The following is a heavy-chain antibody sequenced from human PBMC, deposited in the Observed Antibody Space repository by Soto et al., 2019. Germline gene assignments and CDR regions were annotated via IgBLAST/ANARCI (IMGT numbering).Heavy chain of an antibody. V-gene: IGHV1-69*06. J-gene: IGHJ6*02. CDR2: IIPIFGTA. CDR3: ARDRGRLIVGATWERRGYYYYGMDV. Sequence: QVQLVQSGAEVKKPGSSVKVSCKASGGTFSSYAISCVRQAPGQGLEWMGGIIPIFGTANYAQKFQGRVTITADKSTSTAYMEVSSLRSEDTGVYYCARDRGRLIVGATWERRGYYYYGMDVWCQGTTVTVS. CDR1: GGTFSSYA. D-gene: IGHD1-26*01.